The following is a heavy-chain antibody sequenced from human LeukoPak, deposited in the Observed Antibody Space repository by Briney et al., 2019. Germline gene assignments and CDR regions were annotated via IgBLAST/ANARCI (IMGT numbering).Heavy chain of an antibody. CDR1: GGTFSNYA. J-gene: IGHJ5*02. D-gene: IGHD6-13*01. CDR2: NIPIFVTS. V-gene: IGHV1-69*05. CDR3: ARAGIAAANWLDP. Sequence: SVKVSCKASGGTFSNYAISWLRQAPGQGLEWMGGNIPIFVTSNYAQKFQGRLTITTDKSTSTAYMELSSLRSEDTAVYYCARAGIAAANWLDPWGQGTLVTVSS.